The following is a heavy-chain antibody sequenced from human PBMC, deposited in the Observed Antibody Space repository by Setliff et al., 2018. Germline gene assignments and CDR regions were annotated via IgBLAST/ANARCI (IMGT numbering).Heavy chain of an antibody. D-gene: IGHD3-22*01. J-gene: IGHJ4*02. CDR3: ARINFYVSSGYYYAPDF. CDR2: INNYSFKT. V-gene: IGHV1-18*01. CDR1: GYTFRQSI. Sequence: GASVKVSCKASGYTFRQSIVSWVRQAPGQGLEWMGWINNYSFKTTYPQKFLDRVTMTTDTSATTAYMELKNLRSDDTAVYYCARINFYVSSGYYYAPDFWGQGTLVTVSS.